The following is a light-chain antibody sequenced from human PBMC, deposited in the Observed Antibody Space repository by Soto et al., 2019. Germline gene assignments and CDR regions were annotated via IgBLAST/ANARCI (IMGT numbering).Light chain of an antibody. CDR2: NTN. V-gene: IGLV8-61*01. CDR3: VLYMRSGIAV. Sequence: QAVVTQEPSFSVSPGGTVTLTCGLSSDSVSVSHFPSLYQQTPGQAPRPPIYNTNTRSSGVPDRFSGSILGNRAALTITGAQADDESDYYCVLYMRSGIAVFGGGTKLTVL. J-gene: IGLJ2*01. CDR1: SDSVSVSHF.